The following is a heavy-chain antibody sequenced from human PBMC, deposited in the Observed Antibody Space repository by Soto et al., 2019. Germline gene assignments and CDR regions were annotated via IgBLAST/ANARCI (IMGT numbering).Heavy chain of an antibody. D-gene: IGHD3-9*01. J-gene: IGHJ4*02. V-gene: IGHV1-69*13. CDR3: ARVGLSRNKTYYDILTGYLDY. Sequence: GASVKVSCKASGGTFSSYAISWVRQAPGQGLEWMGGIIPIFGTANYAQKFQGRVTITADESTSTAYMELSSLRSEDTAVYYCARVGLSRNKTYYDILTGYLDYWGQGTLVTVSS. CDR1: GGTFSSYA. CDR2: IIPIFGTA.